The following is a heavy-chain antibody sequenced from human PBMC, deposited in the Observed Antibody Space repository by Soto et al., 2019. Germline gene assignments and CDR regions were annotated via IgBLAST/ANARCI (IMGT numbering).Heavy chain of an antibody. Sequence: EVQLVESGGGLVQPGGSLRLSCAASGFTFSSYWMHWVRQAPGKGLVWVSRINSDGSSTSYADSVKGRFTISRDNAKNTLYLQMNSLRAEDTAVYYCARDLENYYYDSSGPFDIWGQGTMVTVSS. D-gene: IGHD3-22*01. CDR1: GFTFSSYW. V-gene: IGHV3-74*01. CDR2: INSDGSST. CDR3: ARDLENYYYDSSGPFDI. J-gene: IGHJ3*02.